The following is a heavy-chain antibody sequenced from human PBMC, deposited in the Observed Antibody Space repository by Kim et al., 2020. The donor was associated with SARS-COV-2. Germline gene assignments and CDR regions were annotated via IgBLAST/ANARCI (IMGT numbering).Heavy chain of an antibody. CDR3: ARHARLRLSDY. CDR2: IYYSGST. V-gene: IGHV4-39*01. D-gene: IGHD3-16*01. CDR1: GGSISSSSYY. Sequence: SETLSLTCTVSGGSISSSSYYWGWIRQPPGKGLEWIGSIYYSGSTYYNPSLKSRVTISVDTSKNQFSLKLSSVTAADTAVYYCARHARLRLSDYWGQGTLVTVSS. J-gene: IGHJ4*02.